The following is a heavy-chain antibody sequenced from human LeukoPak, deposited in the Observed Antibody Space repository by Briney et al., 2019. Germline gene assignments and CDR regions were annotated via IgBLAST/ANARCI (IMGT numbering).Heavy chain of an antibody. CDR2: ISGSGGST. D-gene: IGHD3-10*01. J-gene: IGHJ5*02. V-gene: IGHV3-23*01. Sequence: PGGSLRLSCAASGFTFSSYAMSWVRQAPGKGLEWVSAISGSGGSTYYADSVKGRFTISRDNSKNTLHLQMNSLRAEDTAVYYCAKMGGSGSYYNVISDWFDPWGQGTLVTVSS. CDR1: GFTFSSYA. CDR3: AKMGGSGSYYNVISDWFDP.